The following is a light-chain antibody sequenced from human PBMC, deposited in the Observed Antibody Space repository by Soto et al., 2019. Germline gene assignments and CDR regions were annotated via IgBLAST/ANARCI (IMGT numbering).Light chain of an antibody. CDR3: QQRSNWPIT. V-gene: IGKV3-11*01. CDR1: QSISSY. CDR2: DAS. J-gene: IGKJ5*01. Sequence: EIVLTQAPDTLSLSPGDRATLSCRSSQSISSYLAWYQQKPGQAPRLLIYDASNRATCIPARFSGSGSGTDFTLTISSPEPEDFAVYYCQQRSNWPITFGQGTLLAIK.